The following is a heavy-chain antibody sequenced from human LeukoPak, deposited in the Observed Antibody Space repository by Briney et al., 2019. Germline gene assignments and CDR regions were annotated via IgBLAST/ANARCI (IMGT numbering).Heavy chain of an antibody. CDR3: ARGLFTTGTTYYFDY. CDR1: GGSFNGYY. V-gene: IGHV4-34*01. D-gene: IGHD4-17*01. CDR2: INHSGST. Sequence: SETLSLTCAVYGGSFNGYYWSWIRQAPGKGLEWIGEINHSGSTNYNPSLKNRVTISVDTSKNQFSLTLRSVTAADTAVYYCARGLFTTGTTYYFDYWGQGTLVTVSS. J-gene: IGHJ4*02.